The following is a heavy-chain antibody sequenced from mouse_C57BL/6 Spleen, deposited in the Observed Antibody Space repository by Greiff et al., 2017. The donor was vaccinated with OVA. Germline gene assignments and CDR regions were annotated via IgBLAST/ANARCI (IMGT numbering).Heavy chain of an antibody. CDR2: INYDGSST. CDR3: ARFITTVVATDYYAIDY. V-gene: IGHV5-16*01. CDR1: GFTFSDYY. J-gene: IGHJ4*01. Sequence: EVQRVESEGGLVQPGSSMKLSCTASGFTFSDYYMAWVRQVPEKGLEWVANINYDGSSTYYLDSLKSRFIISRDNAKKMLYLQMSSLKCEDTATYYCARFITTVVATDYYAIDYWGQGTSVTVSS. D-gene: IGHD1-1*01.